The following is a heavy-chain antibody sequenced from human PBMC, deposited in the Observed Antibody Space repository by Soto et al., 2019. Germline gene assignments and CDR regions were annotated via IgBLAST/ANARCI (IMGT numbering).Heavy chain of an antibody. CDR3: ANWDSGSYEYYGMDV. J-gene: IGHJ6*02. CDR1: GFTFSSYG. Sequence: GGSLRLSCAASGFTFSSYGMHWVRQAPVKGLEWVAVIPYDGSNKYYADSVKGRFTISRDNSKNTLYLQMNSLRAEDTAVYYCANWDSGSYEYYGMDVWGQGTTVTLSS. CDR2: IPYDGSNK. V-gene: IGHV3-30*18. D-gene: IGHD1-26*01.